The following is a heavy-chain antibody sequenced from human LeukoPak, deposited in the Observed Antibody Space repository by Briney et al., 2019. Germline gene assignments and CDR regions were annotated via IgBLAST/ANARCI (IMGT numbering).Heavy chain of an antibody. D-gene: IGHD3-9*01. CDR2: IYSGGST. V-gene: IGHV3-53*01. CDR3: AKTYYDNPYYFDY. CDR1: GFTVSSNY. J-gene: IGHJ4*02. Sequence: GGSLRLSCAASGFTVSSNYMSWVRQAPGKGLEWVSVIYSGGSTYYADSVKGRFTISRDSSKNTLYLQMNSLRAEDTAVYYCAKTYYDNPYYFDYWGQGTLVTASS.